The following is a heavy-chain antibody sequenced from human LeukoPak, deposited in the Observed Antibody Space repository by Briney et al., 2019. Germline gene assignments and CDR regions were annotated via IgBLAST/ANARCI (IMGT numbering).Heavy chain of an antibody. V-gene: IGHV4-59*08. CDR2: IYYSGST. CDR3: ASLSMVTQGYFDS. J-gene: IGHJ4*02. Sequence: SETLSLTCTVSGGSISSYYWSWIRQPPGKGLEWIGYIYYSGSTNYNPSLKSRLTISVDASKNRFALKLSTVTATDTAVYYCASLSMVTQGYFDSWGQGTLVTVSS. D-gene: IGHD4/OR15-4a*01. CDR1: GGSISSYY.